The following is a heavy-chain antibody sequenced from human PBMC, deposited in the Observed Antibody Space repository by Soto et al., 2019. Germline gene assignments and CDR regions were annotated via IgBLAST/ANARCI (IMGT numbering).Heavy chain of an antibody. J-gene: IGHJ3*02. V-gene: IGHV6-1*01. Sequence: PLQTLSLTCATSGDSVSSHSAAWYWIRQSPSRGLEWLGRTYYRSKWYNDYAVSVKSRITINPDTSKNQFSLQLNSVTPEDTAVYYCARDRIEVDAFDIWGQRTMVTVSS. CDR1: GDSVSSHSAA. CDR3: ARDRIEVDAFDI. CDR2: TYYRSKWYN. D-gene: IGHD2-15*01.